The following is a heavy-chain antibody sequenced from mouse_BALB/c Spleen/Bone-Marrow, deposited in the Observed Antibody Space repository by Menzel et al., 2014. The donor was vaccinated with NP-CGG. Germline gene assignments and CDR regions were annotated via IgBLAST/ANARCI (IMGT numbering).Heavy chain of an antibody. D-gene: IGHD1-1*01. V-gene: IGHV1-87*01. CDR3: ARRGYGSSFDY. CDR1: GYTFSNSW. J-gene: IGHJ2*01. CDR2: IYPGDGDT. Sequence: QVHVKQSGAERARPGASVKLSCKASGYTFSNSWMQWVKQRPGQGLDWIGTIYPGDGDTRYTQKFEGKATLTADKSSSTAYMQLSSLTSDDSAVYYCARRGYGSSFDYWGQGTTLTVSS.